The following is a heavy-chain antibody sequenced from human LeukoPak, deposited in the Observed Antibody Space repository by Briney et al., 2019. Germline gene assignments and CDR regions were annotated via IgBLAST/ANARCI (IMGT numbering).Heavy chain of an antibody. D-gene: IGHD1-7*01. CDR3: ARSHWNYDNWFDP. J-gene: IGHJ5*01. CDR1: GDSLSSNSAA. CDR2: TYYMSKWSN. V-gene: IGHV6-1*01. Sequence: SPTLSLTCAISGDSLSSNSAAWNWIRQSPSRGLEWLGSTYYMSKWSNDYAVSVQSRITINPDTSKNQFSLQLNSVTPEDTAVYYCARSHWNYDNWFDPWGEGTLVTVSS.